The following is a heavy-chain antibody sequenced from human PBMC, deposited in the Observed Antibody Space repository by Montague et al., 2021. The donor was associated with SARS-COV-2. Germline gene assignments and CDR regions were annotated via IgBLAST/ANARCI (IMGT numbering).Heavy chain of an antibody. D-gene: IGHD2-21*01. J-gene: IGHJ4*02. CDR2: IDHSGYT. CDR1: RGSFHIFS. V-gene: IGHV4-34*01. CDR3: ARGSRVVGITPGLRY. Sequence: SGTLSLTCAVYRGSFHIFSWGWIRQSPGKGLEWIGEIDHSGYTNYNPSLKSRVTISVDTSKNQFSLNLTSVTAADTAMYYCARGSRVVGITPGLRYWGQGTQVAVSS.